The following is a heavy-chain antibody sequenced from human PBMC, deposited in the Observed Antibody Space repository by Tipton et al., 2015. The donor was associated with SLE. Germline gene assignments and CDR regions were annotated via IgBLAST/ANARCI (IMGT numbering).Heavy chain of an antibody. CDR3: AKAKTYYYDSIGYYSLDY. CDR2: IYSGGST. D-gene: IGHD3-22*01. Sequence: SLRLSCAASGFTFSSNYMSWVRQAPGKGLEWVSVIYSGGSTYYADSVKGRFTISRDNSKNSLYLQMNSLRTEDTALYYCAKAKTYYYDSIGYYSLDYWGQGTLVTVSS. J-gene: IGHJ4*02. V-gene: IGHV3-53*05. CDR1: GFTFSSNY.